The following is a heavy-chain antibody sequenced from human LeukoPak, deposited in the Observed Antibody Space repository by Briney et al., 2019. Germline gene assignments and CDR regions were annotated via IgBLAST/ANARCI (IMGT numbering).Heavy chain of an antibody. J-gene: IGHJ3*02. CDR2: ILSDGSKE. CDR3: ASPGLYYDFWSGYAFDI. Sequence: GGSLRLSCAASGFTFSSYGMHWVRQAPGKGLEWVAVILSDGSKEFYTDSVKGRFTISRDNAKNSLYLQMNSLRAEDTAVYYCASPGLYYDFWSGYAFDIWGQGTMVTVSS. CDR1: GFTFSSYG. D-gene: IGHD3-3*01. V-gene: IGHV3-33*01.